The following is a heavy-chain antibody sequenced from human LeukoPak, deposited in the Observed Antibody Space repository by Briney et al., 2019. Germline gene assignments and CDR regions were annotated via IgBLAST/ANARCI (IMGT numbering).Heavy chain of an antibody. D-gene: IGHD3-22*01. CDR3: AKEGSTITMIVVVPRYYFDY. V-gene: IGHV1-8*03. Sequence: ASVKVSCKASGYTFTSYDINWVRQATGQGLEWMGWMNPNSGNTGYAQKFQGRVTITRNTSISTAYMELSSLRSEDTAVYYCAKEGSTITMIVVVPRYYFDYWGQGTLVTVSS. CDR1: GYTFTSYD. J-gene: IGHJ4*02. CDR2: MNPNSGNT.